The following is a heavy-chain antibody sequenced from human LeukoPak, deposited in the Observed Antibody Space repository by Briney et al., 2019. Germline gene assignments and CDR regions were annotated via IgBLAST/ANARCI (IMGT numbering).Heavy chain of an antibody. V-gene: IGHV4-38-2*02. J-gene: IGHJ4*02. CDR1: GYSIGNGYF. CDR3: ARVYYDSTGYYYRTRYYFDF. CDR2: IYRTGTT. D-gene: IGHD3-22*01. Sequence: PSETLSLTCTVSGYSIGNGYFWGWIRQPPGKGLEWIGNIYRTGTTFQNPSLQSRVSMSVDTSKNTFSLNLKSVTAADTAVYYCARVYYDSTGYYYRTRYYFDFWGQGTLVTVSS.